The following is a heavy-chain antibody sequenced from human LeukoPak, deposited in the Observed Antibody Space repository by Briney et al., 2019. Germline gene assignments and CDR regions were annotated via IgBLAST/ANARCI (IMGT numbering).Heavy chain of an antibody. V-gene: IGHV3-9*01. D-gene: IGHD1-14*01. CDR3: IKDIRPGGMDA. CDR2: IGWSSGRI. Sequence: GRSLRLSCVGSGFTVLDHAMHWVRQAPGKGLEWVSGIGWSSGRIDYADSVKGRFTSSRDNAKNSLYLQMNSLRAEDTAIYYCIKDIRPGGMDAWGQGITVTVSS. CDR1: GFTVLDHA. J-gene: IGHJ6*02.